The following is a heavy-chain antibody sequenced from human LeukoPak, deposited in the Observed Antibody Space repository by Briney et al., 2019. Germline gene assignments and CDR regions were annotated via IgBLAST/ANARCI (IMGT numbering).Heavy chain of an antibody. J-gene: IGHJ5*02. V-gene: IGHV3-15*01. CDR3: ATFPSP. CDR2: IKSKTDGGTT. CDR1: GFSFNSYW. Sequence: GGSLRLSCAASGFSFNSYWMTWVRQAPGKGLEWVGRIKSKTDGGTTEYAATVKGRFTISRDDSKNTLYLQMNSLKTEDTAVYYCATFPSPWGQGTLVTVSS.